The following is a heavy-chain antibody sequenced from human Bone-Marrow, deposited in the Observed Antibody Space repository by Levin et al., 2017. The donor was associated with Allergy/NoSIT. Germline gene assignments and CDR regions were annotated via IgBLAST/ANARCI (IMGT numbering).Heavy chain of an antibody. J-gene: IGHJ5*02. CDR3: ARELGVDRDTAMGKGWFDP. Sequence: SVKVSCKASGGTFSSYAISWVRQAPGQGLEWMGGIIPIFGTANYAQKFQGRVTITADESTSTAYMELSSLRSEDTAVYYCARELGVDRDTAMGKGWFDPWGQGTLVTVSS. D-gene: IGHD5-18*01. CDR1: GGTFSSYA. CDR2: IIPIFGTA. V-gene: IGHV1-69*13.